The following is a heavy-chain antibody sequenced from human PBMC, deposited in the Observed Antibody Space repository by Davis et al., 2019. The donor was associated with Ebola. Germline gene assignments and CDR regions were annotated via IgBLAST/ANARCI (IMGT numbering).Heavy chain of an antibody. J-gene: IGHJ4*02. CDR1: GYTFTSYG. D-gene: IGHD3-22*01. CDR2: INPNSGGT. V-gene: IGHV1-2*02. CDR3: ARQRSKYYYDSSGYVDY. Sequence: ASVKVSCKASGYTFTSYGISWVRQAPGQGLEWMGWINPNSGGTNYAQKFQGRVTMTRDTSISTAYMELSRLRSDDTAVYYCARQRSKYYYDSSGYVDYWGQGTLVTVSS.